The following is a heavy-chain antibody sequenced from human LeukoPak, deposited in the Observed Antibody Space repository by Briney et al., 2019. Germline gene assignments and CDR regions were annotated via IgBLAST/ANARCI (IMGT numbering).Heavy chain of an antibody. V-gene: IGHV3-15*07. CDR2: IKSKTDGGTR. CDR3: STDSITIFWGVITVP. J-gene: IGHJ5*02. CDR1: GFTFRNAW. Sequence: PGGSLRLSCAASGFTFRNAWMNWVRKAPGKGLEWVGRIKSKTDGGTRDYAAPVKGRFTISRDDSKNALYLQMNSLKTEDTTVYYCSTDSITIFWGVITVPRGQGTLVTVSS. D-gene: IGHD3-3*01.